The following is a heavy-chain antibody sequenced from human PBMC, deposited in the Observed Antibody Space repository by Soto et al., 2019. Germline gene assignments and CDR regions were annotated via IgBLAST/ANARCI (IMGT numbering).Heavy chain of an antibody. CDR3: AREISSGYYKYWYLDF. CDR2: INPNSGGT. CDR1: GYTFTDYS. Sequence: ASVKVSCKASGYTFTDYSMHWVRQAPGQGLEWMGRINPNSGGTNYAQKFQDWVTITSDTSISTVYMELRRLTSDDTAVYYCAREISSGYYKYWYLDFWGRGTLVTVSS. J-gene: IGHJ2*01. V-gene: IGHV1-2*04. D-gene: IGHD3-22*01.